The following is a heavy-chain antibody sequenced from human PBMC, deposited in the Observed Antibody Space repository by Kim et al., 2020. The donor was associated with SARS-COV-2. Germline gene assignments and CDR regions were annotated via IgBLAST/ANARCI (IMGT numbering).Heavy chain of an antibody. J-gene: IGHJ4*02. CDR3: ARSSADY. V-gene: IGHV4-59*10. Sequence: IGSTTYTPSLNSRVTMSVDASRNQFFLKLKSMTAADTAVYYCARSSADYWGQGTLVTVSS. CDR2: IGST.